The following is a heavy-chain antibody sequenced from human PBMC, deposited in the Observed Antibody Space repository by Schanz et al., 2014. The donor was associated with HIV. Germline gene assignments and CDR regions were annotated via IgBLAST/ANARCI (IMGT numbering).Heavy chain of an antibody. CDR3: VRGPGYNMHLDY. J-gene: IGHJ4*02. CDR2: ISDTGVRT. Sequence: EVQLLESGGGLVQPGGSLRLSCEASGFTFSNYAMSWVRQAPGKGLEWVSGISDTGVRTNYADSVKGRLTISRDNSENTLYLQMNSLRAEDTGVYYCVRGPGYNMHLDYWGQGTLVTVSS. D-gene: IGHD1-20*01. CDR1: GFTFSNYA. V-gene: IGHV3-23*01.